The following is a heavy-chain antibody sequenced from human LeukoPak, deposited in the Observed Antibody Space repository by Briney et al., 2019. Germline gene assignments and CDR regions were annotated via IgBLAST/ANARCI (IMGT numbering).Heavy chain of an antibody. V-gene: IGHV3-23*01. CDR3: ARGNFYSGSGSSPLDY. CDR2: ISGSGGST. CDR1: GFTFSSYG. Sequence: GGSLRLSCTASGFTFSSYGMSWVRQAPGKGLDWVSAISGSGGSTYYADSVKGRFTISRDNSKNTLYLQMNSLGAEDSAVYYCARGNFYSGSGSSPLDYWGQGTLVTVSS. D-gene: IGHD3-10*01. J-gene: IGHJ4*02.